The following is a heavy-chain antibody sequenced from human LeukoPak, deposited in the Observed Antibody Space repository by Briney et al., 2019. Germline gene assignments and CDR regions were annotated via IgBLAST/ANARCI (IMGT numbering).Heavy chain of an antibody. V-gene: IGHV4-39*07. CDR3: ARDKGTPVLRYFDWFPTTYDY. D-gene: IGHD3-9*01. CDR1: GGSISSSSYY. CDR2: IYYSGST. J-gene: IGHJ4*02. Sequence: SETLSLTCTVSGGSISSSSYYWGWIRQPPGKGLEWIGSIYYSGSTYYNPSLKSRVTISVDTSKNQFSLKLSSVTAADTAVYYCARDKGTPVLRYFDWFPTTYDYWGQGTLVTVSS.